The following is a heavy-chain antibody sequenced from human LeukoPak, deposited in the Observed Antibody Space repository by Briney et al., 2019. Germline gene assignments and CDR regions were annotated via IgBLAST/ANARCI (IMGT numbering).Heavy chain of an antibody. J-gene: IGHJ5*02. Sequence: SQTLSLTCAISGDSVSSNSAAWNWIRQSPSRGLEWLGRIYYRSKWYNDYAVSVKSRITINPDTSKNQFSLQLNSVTPEDTAVYYCAREGIWSYSNNYWFDPWGQGTLVTVSS. D-gene: IGHD6-13*01. CDR2: IYYRSKWYN. CDR1: GDSVSSNSAA. CDR3: AREGIWSYSNNYWFDP. V-gene: IGHV6-1*01.